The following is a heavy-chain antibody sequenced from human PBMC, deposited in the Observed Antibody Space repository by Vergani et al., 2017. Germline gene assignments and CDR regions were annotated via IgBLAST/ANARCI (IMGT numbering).Heavy chain of an antibody. CDR2: IYTSGST. CDR1: GGSISRGSYF. D-gene: IGHD5-18*01. J-gene: IGHJ6*02. V-gene: IGHV4-61*02. CDR3: AREGYSYGYYYYYGMDV. Sequence: QVQLQESGPGLVKPSQTLSLSCTVSGGSISRGSYFWTWIRQPAGKGLEWIGRIYTSGSTNYNPPLKSRVTISVDTSKNQFSLKLSSVTTADTAVYYCAREGYSYGYYYYYGMDVWGQGP.